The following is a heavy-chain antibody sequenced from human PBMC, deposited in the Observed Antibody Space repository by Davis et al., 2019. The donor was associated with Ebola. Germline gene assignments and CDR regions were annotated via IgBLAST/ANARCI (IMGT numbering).Heavy chain of an antibody. J-gene: IGHJ4*02. D-gene: IGHD3-16*01. CDR3: ASGGSLRN. CDR1: GFTFSSYA. CDR2: ISYDGSRR. Sequence: GESLKISCAASGFTFSSYAMSWVRQAPGKGLEWVAVISYDGSRRYYADSVKGRFTISRDNSKNTLYLQMNSLRAEDTAVYYCASGGSLRNWGQGTLVTVSS. V-gene: IGHV3-30*04.